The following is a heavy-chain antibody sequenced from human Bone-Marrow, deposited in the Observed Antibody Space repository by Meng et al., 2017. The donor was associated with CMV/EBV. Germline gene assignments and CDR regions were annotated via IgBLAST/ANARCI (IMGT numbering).Heavy chain of an antibody. CDR3: ARDQSHNTTGTLYYYYYGMDV. CDR1: GFTFSSYE. V-gene: IGHV3-48*03. Sequence: GESLKISCAASGFTFSSYEMNWVRQAPGKGLEWVSYISVGGSTIYYTDSVKGRFTISRDNAKNSLYLQMNSLRAEDTAVYYCARDQSHNTTGTLYYYYYGMDVWGQGNTVTVSS. D-gene: IGHD1-1*01. CDR2: ISVGGSTI. J-gene: IGHJ6*02.